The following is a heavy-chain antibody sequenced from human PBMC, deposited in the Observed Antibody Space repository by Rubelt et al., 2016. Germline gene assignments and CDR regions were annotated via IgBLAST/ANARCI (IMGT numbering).Heavy chain of an antibody. Sequence: EVQLVESGGGLVQPGRSLRLSCAASGFTFDDYAMHWVRQAPGKGLEWVSGISWNSGSIGYADSVKGRFTISRDNAKNSLYLQMNSLRAEDTALYYCAKDNDSRYYGSGSPSYDFDYWGQGTLVTVSS. CDR3: AKDNDSRYYGSGSPSYDFDY. V-gene: IGHV3-9*01. CDR1: GFTFDDYA. J-gene: IGHJ4*02. CDR2: ISWNSGSI. D-gene: IGHD3-10*01.